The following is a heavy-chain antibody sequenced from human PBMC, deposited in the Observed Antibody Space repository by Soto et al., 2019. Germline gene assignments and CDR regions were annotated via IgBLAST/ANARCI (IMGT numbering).Heavy chain of an antibody. V-gene: IGHV1-18*04. CDR2: ISGHNGNT. CDR3: ARHRFNYYDDTVYYYFDY. Sequence: GASVKVSCKASGYSFTSYGISWVRQAPGQGPEWMGWISGHNGNTNHPQSLQGRVTITTDTSRNTAYMELRSLRSDDTAVYYCARHRFNYYDDTVYYYFDYWGLGVLVTVSS. D-gene: IGHD3-22*01. CDR1: GYSFTSYG. J-gene: IGHJ4*02.